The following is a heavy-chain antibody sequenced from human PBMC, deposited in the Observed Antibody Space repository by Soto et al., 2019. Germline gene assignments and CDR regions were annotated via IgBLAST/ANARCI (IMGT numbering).Heavy chain of an antibody. D-gene: IGHD6-13*01. V-gene: IGHV2-5*02. Sequence: QITLKESGPTLVKPTQTLTLTCTFSGFSLSTSGVGVGWIRQPPEKDLAWLALIYWDYDKRYSPSLKSRHTITKDTSKNQVVLTMTNVDPVDTATYYCAHSKDYSSRWYTLDFDYWGQGTLVTVSS. CDR3: AHSKDYSSRWYTLDFDY. CDR1: GFSLSTSGVG. CDR2: IYWDYDK. J-gene: IGHJ4*02.